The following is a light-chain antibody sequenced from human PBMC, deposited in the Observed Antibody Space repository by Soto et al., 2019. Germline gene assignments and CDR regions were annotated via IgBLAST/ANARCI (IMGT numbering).Light chain of an antibody. J-gene: IGLJ7*01. CDR2: EGS. V-gene: IGLV2-23*01. CDR3: CAYVSSNTLL. Sequence: QSALTQPASVSGSPGQSITISCTGTSSDVGGYDLVSWYHQHPGKAPKLIIYEGSKRPSGISNRFSGSKSGNTASLIISGLQGDDEGDYYCCAYVSSNTLLFGGGTQLTVL. CDR1: SSDVGGYDL.